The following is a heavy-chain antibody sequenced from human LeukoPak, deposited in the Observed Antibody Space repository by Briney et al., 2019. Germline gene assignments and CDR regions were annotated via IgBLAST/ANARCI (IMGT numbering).Heavy chain of an antibody. CDR2: IFYSGST. D-gene: IGHD3-10*01. Sequence: PSETLSLTCTVSSGSISTSNYYWGWVRQPPGKALEWIGNIFYSGSTYYNPSLKSRVTISVDTSKNQFSLKLSSVTAADTAVYYCARRRYRKSGTAVTMVRGVRAGWPGEIDYWGQGTLVTVSS. CDR3: ARRRYRKSGTAVTMVRGVRAGWPGEIDY. V-gene: IGHV4-39*01. CDR1: SGSISTSNYY. J-gene: IGHJ4*02.